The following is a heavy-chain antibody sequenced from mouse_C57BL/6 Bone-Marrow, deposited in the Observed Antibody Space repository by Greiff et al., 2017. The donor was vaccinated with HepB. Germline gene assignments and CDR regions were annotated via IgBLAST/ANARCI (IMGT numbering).Heavy chain of an antibody. D-gene: IGHD1-1*01. CDR2: IDPENGDT. CDR3: TLYYYGAY. CDR1: GFNIKDDY. Sequence: EVQRVESGAELVRPGASVKLSCTASGFNIKDDYMHWVKQRPEQGLEWIGWIDPENGDTEYASKFQGKATITADTSSNTAYLQLSSLTSEDTAVYYCTLYYYGAYWGQGTLVTVSA. J-gene: IGHJ3*01. V-gene: IGHV14-4*01.